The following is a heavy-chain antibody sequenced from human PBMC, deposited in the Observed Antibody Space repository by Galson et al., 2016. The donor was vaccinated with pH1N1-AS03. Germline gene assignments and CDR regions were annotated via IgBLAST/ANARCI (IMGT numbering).Heavy chain of an antibody. V-gene: IGHV2-5*02. CDR3: AHFLYGDYATWFDP. CDR1: GFSLNTNGVG. Sequence: PALVKPTQTLTLTCSFSGFSLNTNGVGVGWIRQPPGKAPEWLALIYWDDHKVYSPFLSSRLTITKVTSVNQVVLIMTNMDPVDTATYFCAHFLYGDYATWFDPWGQGTLVTVSS. J-gene: IGHJ5*02. CDR2: IYWDDHK. D-gene: IGHD4-17*01.